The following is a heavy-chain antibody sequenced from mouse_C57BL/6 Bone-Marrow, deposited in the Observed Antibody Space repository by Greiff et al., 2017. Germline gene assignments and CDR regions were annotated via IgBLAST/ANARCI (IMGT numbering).Heavy chain of an antibody. Sequence: EVKLQESGPGLVKPSQSLSLTCSVTGYSITSGYYWNWIRQFPGNKLEWMGYISYDGSNNYNPSLKNRISITRDTSKNQFFLKLNSVTTEDTATYYCARGGDTVVATNGFAYWGQGTLVTVSA. CDR1: GYSITSGYY. CDR3: ARGGDTVVATNGFAY. J-gene: IGHJ3*01. V-gene: IGHV3-6*01. D-gene: IGHD1-1*01. CDR2: ISYDGSN.